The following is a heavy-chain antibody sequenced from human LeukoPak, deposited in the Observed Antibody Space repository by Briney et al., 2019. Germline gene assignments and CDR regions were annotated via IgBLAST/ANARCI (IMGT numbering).Heavy chain of an antibody. CDR1: GFTFSNAW. CDR2: IKSKTDGGTT. D-gene: IGHD2-2*01. CDR3: TTDVKIVVVPPAFGGIDY. J-gene: IGHJ4*02. V-gene: IGHV3-15*01. Sequence: GGSLRLSCAASGFTFSNAWMSWVRQAPGKGLEWVGRIKSKTDGGTTDYAAPVKGRFTISRDDSKNTLYLQMNSLKTEDTAVYYCTTDVKIVVVPPAFGGIDYWGQGALVTVSS.